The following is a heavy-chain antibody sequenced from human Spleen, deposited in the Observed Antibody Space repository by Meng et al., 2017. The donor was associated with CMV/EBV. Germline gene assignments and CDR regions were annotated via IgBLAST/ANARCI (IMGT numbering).Heavy chain of an antibody. J-gene: IGHJ4*02. CDR3: AISAQRSLGRQNRLELATDY. CDR1: TSYY. V-gene: IGHV1-46*01. D-gene: IGHD1-7*01. CDR2: INPSGGST. Sequence: TSYYMHWVRQAPGQGLEWMGIINPSGGSTSYAQKFQGRVTMTRDTSTSTVYMELSSLRSEDTAVYYCAISAQRSLGRQNRLELATDYWGQGTLVTVSS.